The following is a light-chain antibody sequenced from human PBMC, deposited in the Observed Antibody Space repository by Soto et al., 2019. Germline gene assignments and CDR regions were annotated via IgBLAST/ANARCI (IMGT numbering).Light chain of an antibody. CDR3: QQRYNTPIT. V-gene: IGKV1-39*01. J-gene: IGKJ5*01. Sequence: DLQLTQSPSSLSASLGDRVTITCRASQTISNYLNWYQQKSGRAPELLVYAASNLQSGVPSRFTGSGSGTHFTLTISGLEPADCATDFGQQRYNTPITFGQGTRLEIK. CDR1: QTISNY. CDR2: AAS.